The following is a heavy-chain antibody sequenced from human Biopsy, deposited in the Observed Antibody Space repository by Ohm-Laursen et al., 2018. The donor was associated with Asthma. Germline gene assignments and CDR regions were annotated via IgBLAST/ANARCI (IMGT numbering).Heavy chain of an antibody. V-gene: IGHV4-31*03. CDR1: GGSINIGDYY. CDR3: ARTTYGDDGFDP. J-gene: IGHJ5*02. Sequence: SQTLSPTCPVSGGSINIGDYYWSWIRQHPVKGLEWIGYIYYSGSTYYNPSLKSRVSISLDTSKNQFSLSLTSVTAVDTAVYYCARTTYGDDGFDPWGQGTLVTVSS. CDR2: IYYSGST. D-gene: IGHD4-17*01.